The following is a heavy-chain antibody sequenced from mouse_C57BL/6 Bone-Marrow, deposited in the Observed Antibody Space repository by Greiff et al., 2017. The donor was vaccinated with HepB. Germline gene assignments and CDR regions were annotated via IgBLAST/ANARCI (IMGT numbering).Heavy chain of an antibody. CDR3: ARPELIYYYGSSPPFDY. V-gene: IGHV1-81*01. D-gene: IGHD1-1*01. CDR1: GYTFTSYG. J-gene: IGHJ2*01. Sequence: VQLQQSGAELARPGASVKLSCKASGYTFTSYGISWVKQRTGQGLEWIGEIYPRSGNTYYNEKFKGKATLTADKSSSTAYMELRSLTSEDSAVYFCARPELIYYYGSSPPFDYWGQGTTLTVSS. CDR2: IYPRSGNT.